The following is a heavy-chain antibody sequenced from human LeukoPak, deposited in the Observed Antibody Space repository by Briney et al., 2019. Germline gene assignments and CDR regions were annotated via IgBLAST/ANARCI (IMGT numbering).Heavy chain of an antibody. J-gene: IGHJ4*02. CDR3: ARGIAAAGTFDY. CDR2: IYHSGST. Sequence: SETLSLTCAVYGGSFSGYYWSWIRQPPGKGLEWIGSIYHSGSTYYNPSLKSRVTISVDTSKNQFSLKLSSVTAADTAVYYCARGIAAAGTFDYWGQGTLVTVSS. V-gene: IGHV4-34*01. D-gene: IGHD6-13*01. CDR1: GGSFSGYY.